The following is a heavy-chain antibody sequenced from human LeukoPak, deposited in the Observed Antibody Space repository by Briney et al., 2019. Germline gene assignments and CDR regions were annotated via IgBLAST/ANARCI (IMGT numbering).Heavy chain of an antibody. J-gene: IGHJ4*02. D-gene: IGHD3-3*01. CDR1: GFTFSPYS. CDR3: ARGPSITIFGVVPFFDY. Sequence: GGSLRLSCAAPGFTFSPYSMNWVRQAPGKGLEWVSSISSTSTYIYYTDSVKGRFTISRDNAKNSLYLQMNSLRAEDTAVYYCARGPSITIFGVVPFFDYWGQGTLVTVSS. CDR2: ISSTSTYI. V-gene: IGHV3-21*01.